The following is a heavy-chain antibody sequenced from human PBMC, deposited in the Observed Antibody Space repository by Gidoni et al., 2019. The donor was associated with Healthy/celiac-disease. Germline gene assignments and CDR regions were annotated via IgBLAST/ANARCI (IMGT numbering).Heavy chain of an antibody. J-gene: IGHJ3*02. Sequence: QVQLVQSGAEVKKPGASVKVSCKASGYTFTGYYMHWVRQAPGQGLEWMGWINPNRGGTNYAQKFQGWVTMTRDTSISTAYMELSRLRSDDTAVYYCARAHTPPWGSSGWYDAFDIWGQGTMVTVSS. CDR1: GYTFTGYY. D-gene: IGHD6-19*01. CDR2: INPNRGGT. V-gene: IGHV1-2*04. CDR3: ARAHTPPWGSSGWYDAFDI.